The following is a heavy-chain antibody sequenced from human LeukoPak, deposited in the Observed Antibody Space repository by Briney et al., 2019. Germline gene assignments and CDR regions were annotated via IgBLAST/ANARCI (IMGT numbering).Heavy chain of an antibody. J-gene: IGHJ5*02. CDR1: GYTLTELS. D-gene: IGHD3-22*01. CDR2: FDPEDGET. CDR3: ATVALDSSGYYNWFDP. Sequence: ASVKVSCEVSGYTLTELSMHWVRQAPGKGLEWMGGFDPEDGETIYAQKFQGRVTMTEDTSTDTAYMELSSLRSEDTAVYYCATVALDSSGYYNWFDPWGQGTLVTVSS. V-gene: IGHV1-24*01.